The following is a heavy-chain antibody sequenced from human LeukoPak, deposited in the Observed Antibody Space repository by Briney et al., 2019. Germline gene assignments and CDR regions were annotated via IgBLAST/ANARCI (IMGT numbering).Heavy chain of an antibody. Sequence: GGSLRLSCAASGFTFSSYGMHWVRQAPGKGLEWVAVISYDGSNKYYADSVKGRFTISRDNSKNTLYLQMNSLGAEDTAVYYCAKDRFTGLSYYYGMDVWGQGTTVTVSS. D-gene: IGHD1-1*01. CDR1: GFTFSSYG. CDR2: ISYDGSNK. J-gene: IGHJ6*02. V-gene: IGHV3-30*18. CDR3: AKDRFTGLSYYYGMDV.